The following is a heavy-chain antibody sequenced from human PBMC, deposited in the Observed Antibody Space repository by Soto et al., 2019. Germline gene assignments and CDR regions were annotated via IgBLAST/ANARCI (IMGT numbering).Heavy chain of an antibody. V-gene: IGHV1-69*05. CDR3: AASRAAAAGSRDTMDV. CDR2: IIPIFGTA. J-gene: IGHJ6*02. D-gene: IGHD6-13*01. Sequence: QVQLVQSGAEVKKPGSSVKVSCKASGGTFSSYAISWVRQAPGQGLEWMGGIIPIFGTANYAQKFQGRVTITXXEXTXXADMELSSLRSEDTAVYYCAASRAAAAGSRDTMDVWGQGTTVTVSS. CDR1: GGTFSSYA.